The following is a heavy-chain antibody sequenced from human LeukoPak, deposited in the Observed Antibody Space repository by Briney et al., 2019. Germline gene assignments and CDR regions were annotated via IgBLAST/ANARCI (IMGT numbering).Heavy chain of an antibody. CDR2: IGITSEYI. V-gene: IGHV3-23*01. CDR3: AKDPNGDYVGAFDT. J-gene: IGHJ3*02. Sequence: GGSLRLSCAASGFTITPYAMSWVRQSPGKGLEWVSGIGITSEYIHYADSVKGRFTISRDNSKNTVYLEMSSLRAEDAAVYYCAKDPNGDYVGAFDTWGQGTMVIVSS. D-gene: IGHD4-17*01. CDR1: GFTITPYA.